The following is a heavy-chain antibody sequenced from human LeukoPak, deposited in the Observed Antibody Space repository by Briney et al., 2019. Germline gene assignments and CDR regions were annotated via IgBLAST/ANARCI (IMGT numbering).Heavy chain of an antibody. D-gene: IGHD2-2*01. Sequence: QAGGSLRLSCAASRFTFSSYSMNWVRQAPGKGLEWVSYISSSSSTIYYADSVKGRFTISRDNAKNSLYLQMNSLRAEDTAVYYCARAQFYCSGTSCYGGWFDPWGQGTLVTVSS. CDR3: ARAQFYCSGTSCYGGWFDP. CDR1: RFTFSSYS. J-gene: IGHJ5*02. V-gene: IGHV3-48*01. CDR2: ISSSSSTI.